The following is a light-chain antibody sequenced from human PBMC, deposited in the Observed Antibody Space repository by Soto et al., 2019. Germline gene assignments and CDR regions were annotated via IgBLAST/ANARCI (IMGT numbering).Light chain of an antibody. CDR1: QSVLFTSNDKNF. CDR2: WAS. CDR3: PQLYGSPPT. Sequence: TVECRSKQSVLFTSNDKNFWAWYQQKAGQPPKLLMYWASTRASGVPERFSGSGPGIHFTLTISSRQVDDGATCDSPQLYGSPPTFGPGTKVDIK. J-gene: IGKJ1*01. V-gene: IGKV4-1*01.